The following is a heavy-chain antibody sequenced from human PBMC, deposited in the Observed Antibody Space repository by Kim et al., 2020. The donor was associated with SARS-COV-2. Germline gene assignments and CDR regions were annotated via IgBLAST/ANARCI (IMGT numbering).Heavy chain of an antibody. J-gene: IGHJ4*02. D-gene: IGHD3-22*01. Sequence: GGSLRLSCAASGFTFSSYGMHWVRQAPGKGLEWVAVISYDGSNKYYADSVKGRFTISRDNSKNTLYLQMNSLRAEDTAVYYCAREYDSSGYYTGAFDYWGQGTLVTVSS. CDR2: ISYDGSNK. CDR3: AREYDSSGYYTGAFDY. V-gene: IGHV3-33*05. CDR1: GFTFSSYG.